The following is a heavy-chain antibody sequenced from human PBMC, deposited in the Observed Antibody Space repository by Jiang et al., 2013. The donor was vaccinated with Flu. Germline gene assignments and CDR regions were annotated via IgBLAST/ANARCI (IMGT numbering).Heavy chain of an antibody. D-gene: IGHD3-9*01. Sequence: VYGGSFSGYYWSWIRQPPGRGLEWIGEINHSGSTNYNPSLKSRVTISVDTSKNQFSLKLSSVTAADTAVYYCASGGHYDILTGYSSNDYWGQGTLVTVSS. CDR3: ASGGHYDILTGYSSNDY. CDR2: INHSGST. J-gene: IGHJ4*02. V-gene: IGHV4-34*01. CDR1: GGSFSGYY.